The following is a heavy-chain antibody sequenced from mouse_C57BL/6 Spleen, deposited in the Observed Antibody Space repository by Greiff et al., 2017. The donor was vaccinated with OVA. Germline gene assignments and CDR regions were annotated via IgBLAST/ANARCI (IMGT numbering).Heavy chain of an antibody. J-gene: IGHJ1*03. D-gene: IGHD4-1*01. V-gene: IGHV14-4*01. CDR3: TTTGTYWYCDV. CDR1: GFNIKDDY. Sequence: VQLQQSGAELVRPGASVKLSCTASGFNIKDDYMHWVKQRPEQGLEWIGWIDPENGDTEYASKFQGKATITADTASNTAYLQLSSLTSEDTAVYYCTTTGTYWYCDVWGTGTTVTVSS. CDR2: IDPENGDT.